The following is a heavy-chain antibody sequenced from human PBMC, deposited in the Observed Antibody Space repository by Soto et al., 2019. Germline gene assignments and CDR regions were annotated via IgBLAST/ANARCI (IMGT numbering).Heavy chain of an antibody. CDR1: GFTFSDLW. D-gene: IGHD3-22*01. Sequence: GSLRLSCAASGFTFSDLWMSWVRQAPGKGLEWVANIKQDGSTKNYVDSVKGRFTISRDNAKSLLYLQMNSLRVEDTAVYYCTRNQVKADYWGQGTLVTVSS. CDR2: IKQDGSTK. V-gene: IGHV3-7*01. CDR3: TRNQVKADY. J-gene: IGHJ4*02.